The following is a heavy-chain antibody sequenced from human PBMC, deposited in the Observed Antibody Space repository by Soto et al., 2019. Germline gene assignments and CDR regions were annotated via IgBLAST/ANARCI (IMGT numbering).Heavy chain of an antibody. Sequence: SETLSLTCTVSGGSISSSSYYWGWIRQPPGKGLEWIGSIYYSGSTYYNPSLKSRVTISVDTSKNQFSLKLSSVTAADTAVYYCAALSRDGYNGAFDIWGQGTMVTVSS. CDR2: IYYSGST. D-gene: IGHD5-12*01. J-gene: IGHJ3*02. CDR3: AALSRDGYNGAFDI. CDR1: GGSISSSSYY. V-gene: IGHV4-39*01.